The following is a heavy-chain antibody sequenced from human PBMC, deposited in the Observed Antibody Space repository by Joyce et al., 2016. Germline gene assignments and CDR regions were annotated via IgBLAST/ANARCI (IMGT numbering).Heavy chain of an antibody. J-gene: IGHJ5*02. CDR2: INEDGSEK. Sequence: EVYLVASGGGLVQRGGSLRLSCAASGFSFRYFWMDWVRQAPGKGLEWVAQINEDGSEKNYMDSLSGRFTISRDNAKNAVDLQINSLRVEDTAVYYCTRGSGTGWFDPWGQGTLVTVSS. CDR1: GFSFRYFW. D-gene: IGHD6-13*01. V-gene: IGHV3-7*03. CDR3: TRGSGTGWFDP.